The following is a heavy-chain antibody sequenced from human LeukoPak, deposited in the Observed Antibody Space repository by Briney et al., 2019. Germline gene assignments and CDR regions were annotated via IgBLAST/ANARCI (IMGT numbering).Heavy chain of an antibody. J-gene: IGHJ4*02. V-gene: IGHV4-59*04. Sequence: SETLSLTCTVSGGSISSYYWSWIRQPPGKGLEWIGYIYYSGSTYYNPSLKSRVTISVDTSKNQFSLKLSSVTAADTAVYYCARLHRGLIAVAGPTDYWGQGTLVTVSS. CDR3: ARLHRGLIAVAGPTDY. CDR1: GGSISSYY. D-gene: IGHD6-19*01. CDR2: IYYSGST.